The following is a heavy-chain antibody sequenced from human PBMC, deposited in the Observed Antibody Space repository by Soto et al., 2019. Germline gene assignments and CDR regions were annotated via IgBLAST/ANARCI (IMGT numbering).Heavy chain of an antibody. CDR2: IYHSGST. J-gene: IGHJ6*02. CDR3: ASRSTSFGVVVPAGAAYYGMDV. V-gene: IGHV4-30-2*01. D-gene: IGHD2-2*01. Sequence: LSLTCAVSGGSISSGGYSWSWIRQPPGKGLEWIGYIYHSGSTYYNPSLKSRVTISVDRSKNQFSLKLSSVTAADTAVYYCASRSTSFGVVVPAGAAYYGMDVWGQGTTVTVSS. CDR1: GGSISSGGYS.